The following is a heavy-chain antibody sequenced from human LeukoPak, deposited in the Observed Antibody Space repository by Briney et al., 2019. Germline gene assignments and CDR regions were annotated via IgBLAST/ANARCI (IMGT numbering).Heavy chain of an antibody. Sequence: PSQTLSLTCSVSGGSIGSDGYYWNWIRQHPGKGLEWIGYIYYSGSTTYSPSLKSRVTISVDTSKNQFSLSLSSVTAADTAVYYCARGRYYGFSGGRWGQGTLVTVSS. CDR1: GGSIGSDGYY. CDR2: IYYSGST. CDR3: ARGRYYGFSGGR. D-gene: IGHD3-10*01. J-gene: IGHJ4*02. V-gene: IGHV4-31*03.